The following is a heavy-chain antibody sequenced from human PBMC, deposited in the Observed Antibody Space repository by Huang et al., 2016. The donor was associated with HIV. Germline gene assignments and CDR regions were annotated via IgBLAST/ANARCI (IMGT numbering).Heavy chain of an antibody. V-gene: IGHV3-74*01. D-gene: IGHD3-22*01. Sequence: EVQLVESGGGLVQPGGSLRLSCAASGFSTSSYWMHWVRQAPGKGLEWVYSINSDGSSTSYADSVKGRFTITRDNAKNTLYLQMNSLRAEDTAVYYCARDPRIQSWLNFFDYWGQGTLVSVSS. CDR2: INSDGSST. CDR1: GFSTSSYW. CDR3: ARDPRIQSWLNFFDY. J-gene: IGHJ4*02.